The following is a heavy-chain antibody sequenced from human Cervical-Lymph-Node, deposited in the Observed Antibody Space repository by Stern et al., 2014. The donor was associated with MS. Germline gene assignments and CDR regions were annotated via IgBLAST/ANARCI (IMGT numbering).Heavy chain of an antibody. CDR2: IYYSGST. V-gene: IGHV4-31*03. Sequence: QLQLQESGPGLVKPSQTLSLTCTVSGGSISSGGYYWSGGYYWSWIRQHPGKGLEWIGYIYYSGSTYYNPSLESRVIISIDKSKNQFSLKLSSVIVADTAVYYCARGGAAAGKLWGQGTLVTVSS. D-gene: IGHD6-13*01. CDR3: ARGGAAAGKL. CDR1: GGSISSGGYYWSGGYY. J-gene: IGHJ4*02.